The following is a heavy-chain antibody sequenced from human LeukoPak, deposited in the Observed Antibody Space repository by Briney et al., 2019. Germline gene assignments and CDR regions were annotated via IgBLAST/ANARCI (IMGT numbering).Heavy chain of an antibody. D-gene: IGHD2-2*01. CDR2: IRYDGSNK. J-gene: IGHJ5*02. Sequence: PGGSLRLSCAASGFTFSSYGMHWVRQAPGKGLEWVAFIRYDGSNKYYADSVKGRFTISRDNSKNTLYLQMNSLRAEDTAVYYCAKVPAAMQDLENWFDPWGQGTLVTVSS. CDR3: AKVPAAMQDLENWFDP. V-gene: IGHV3-30*02. CDR1: GFTFSSYG.